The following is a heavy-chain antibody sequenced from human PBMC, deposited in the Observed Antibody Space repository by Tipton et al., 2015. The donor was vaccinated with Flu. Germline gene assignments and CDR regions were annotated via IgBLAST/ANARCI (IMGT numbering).Heavy chain of an antibody. D-gene: IGHD2-2*01. Sequence: QLVQSGGGLIQRGGSLRLSCGVSGFSVSSNYMTWVHQAPGKGLEWVSVIYSGGSTYSADSVKGRFTISRDNSKNTLYLQMNSLRAEDTAVYYCARGRGYCITTTCLLPFDFWGQGTLVTVSS. CDR3: ARGRGYCITTTCLLPFDF. CDR1: GFSVSSNY. J-gene: IGHJ4*02. V-gene: IGHV3-53*01. CDR2: IYSGGST.